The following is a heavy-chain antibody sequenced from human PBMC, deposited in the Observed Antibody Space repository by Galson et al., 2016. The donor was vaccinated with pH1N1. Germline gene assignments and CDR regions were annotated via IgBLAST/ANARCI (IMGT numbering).Heavy chain of an antibody. V-gene: IGHV4-4*07. D-gene: IGHD2-2*01. J-gene: IGHJ6*02. CDR3: VREDIVVGEGWHHGRDA. CDR1: GGFISSHY. Sequence: SETLSLTCSVSGGFISSHYWSWIRQPAGKGLEWIGRLYKSGSSKYNPSLKSRVTMSGDTSKNQISLKLTSVTAADTAVYYVVREDIVVGEGWHHGRDAWGQGATVTVSS. CDR2: LYKSGSS.